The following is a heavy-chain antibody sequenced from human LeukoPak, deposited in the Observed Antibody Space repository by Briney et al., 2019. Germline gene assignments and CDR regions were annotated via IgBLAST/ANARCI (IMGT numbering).Heavy chain of an antibody. V-gene: IGHV4-4*07. CDR2: IYTSGST. J-gene: IGHJ6*03. CDR3: ARADYSSTWSHYYYYMDV. D-gene: IGHD6-13*01. CDR1: GGSISSYY. Sequence: SETLSLTCTVSGGSISSYYWSWIRQPAGKGLEWIGRIYTSGSTNYNPSLKSRVTISVDTSKNQFSLTLSSVTPADTAMYYCARADYSSTWSHYYYYMDVWGKGTTVTVSS.